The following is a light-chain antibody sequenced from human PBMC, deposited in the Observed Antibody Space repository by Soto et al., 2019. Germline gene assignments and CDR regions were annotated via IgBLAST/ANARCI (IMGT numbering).Light chain of an antibody. CDR2: AAS. Sequence: AIRMTQSPSSLSASTGDRVTITCRACQAIRDYLVWYQQKPGKAPKVLIHAASTLQGGVSSRFSGSRSGTDFTLTINSLQPEDFATYYCQHYYTYPWTFGQGTKVEV. CDR3: QHYYTYPWT. CDR1: QAIRDY. J-gene: IGKJ1*01. V-gene: IGKV1-8*01.